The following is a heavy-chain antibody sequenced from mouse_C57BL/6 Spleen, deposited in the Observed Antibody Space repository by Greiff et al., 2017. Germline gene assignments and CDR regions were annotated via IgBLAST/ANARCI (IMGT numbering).Heavy chain of an antibody. J-gene: IGHJ2*01. CDR1: GYAFSSSW. CDR3: ARWSPVLGLDY. Sequence: VQLQQSGPELVKPGASVKISCKASGYAFSSSWMNWVKQRPGKGLEWIGRIYPGDGDTNYNGKFKGKATLTADKSSSTAYMQLSSLTSEDSAVYFCARWSPVLGLDYWGQGTTLTVSS. V-gene: IGHV1-82*01. CDR2: IYPGDGDT. D-gene: IGHD4-1*01.